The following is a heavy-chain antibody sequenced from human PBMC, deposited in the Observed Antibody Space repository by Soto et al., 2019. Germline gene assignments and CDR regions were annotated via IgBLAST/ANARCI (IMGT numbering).Heavy chain of an antibody. D-gene: IGHD5-12*01. Sequence: GGSLRLSGAASGFSFSSYWMSWVRQDPGKGLEWVANIKQDGSEKYYVDSVKGRFTISRDNAKNSLNLQMNSLRAEDTAVYYCARLYSGYDYYYYYYMDVWGKGTTVTVSS. V-gene: IGHV3-7*01. J-gene: IGHJ6*03. CDR2: IKQDGSEK. CDR1: GFSFSSYW. CDR3: ARLYSGYDYYYYYYMDV.